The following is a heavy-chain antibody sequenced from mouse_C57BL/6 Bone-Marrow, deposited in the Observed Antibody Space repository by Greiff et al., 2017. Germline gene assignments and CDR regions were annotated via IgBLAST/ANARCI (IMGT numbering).Heavy chain of an antibody. V-gene: IGHV1-50*01. CDR2: IDPSDSYT. J-gene: IGHJ2*01. CDR3: ARHYDYDDLYYFDY. CDR1: GYTFTSYW. D-gene: IGHD2-4*01. Sequence: QVQLQQPGAELVKPGASVKLSCKASGYTFTSYWMQWVKQRPGQGLEWIGAIDPSDSYTNYNQKFKGKATLTVDKSSSTPYMQLSSLTSEDSAVYYCARHYDYDDLYYFDYWGQGTTLTVSS.